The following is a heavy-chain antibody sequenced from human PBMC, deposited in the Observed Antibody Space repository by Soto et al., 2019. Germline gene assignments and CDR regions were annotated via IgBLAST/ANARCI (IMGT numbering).Heavy chain of an antibody. Sequence: GGSLRLSCAASGFTFNNAWMNWVRQAPGKGPEWVSVITPSSGSTFYADSVKGRFTISRDNSKNTLYLQMNSLRAEDTAVYYCAKDRKRMDVWGQGTTVTVSS. CDR2: ITPSSGST. CDR1: GFTFNNAW. J-gene: IGHJ6*02. CDR3: AKDRKRMDV. V-gene: IGHV3-23*01.